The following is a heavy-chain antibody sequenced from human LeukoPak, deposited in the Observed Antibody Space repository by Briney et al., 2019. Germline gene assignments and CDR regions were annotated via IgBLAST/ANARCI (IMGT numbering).Heavy chain of an antibody. D-gene: IGHD2-15*01. Sequence: PGGSLRLSCAASGFTISSYWMDWVRQAPGKGLVWVCRINPDGSSSSYADSVKGRFPISRDNAKNTLYLQMKSLRDEDTAVYYCYSPEADYWGQGTLVTVSS. CDR1: GFTISSYW. V-gene: IGHV3-74*01. CDR3: YSPEADY. CDR2: INPDGSSS. J-gene: IGHJ4*02.